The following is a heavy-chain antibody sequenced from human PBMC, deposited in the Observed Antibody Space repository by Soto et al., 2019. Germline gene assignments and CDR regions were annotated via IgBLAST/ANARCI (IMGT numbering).Heavy chain of an antibody. J-gene: IGHJ4*02. D-gene: IGHD3-10*01. Sequence: GSLRLSCVASGLTFGSRAMSWVRQAPGEGLQWVATITENGGDAKYADSVRGRFVISRDNYKKTLYLQMTSLTAEDSAMYFCARGSTESYPGSRIFDFWGRGTLVTVSS. V-gene: IGHV3-23*01. CDR3: ARGSTESYPGSRIFDF. CDR1: GLTFGSRA. CDR2: ITENGGDA.